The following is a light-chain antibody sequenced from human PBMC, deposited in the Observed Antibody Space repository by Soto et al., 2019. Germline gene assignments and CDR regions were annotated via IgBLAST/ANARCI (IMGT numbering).Light chain of an antibody. CDR1: SSNIGRNY. V-gene: IGLV1-47*02. J-gene: IGLJ2*01. CDR2: SNY. Sequence: QSVLTQPTSASGTPGQRVTMSCSGSSSNIGRNYVYWYQQVAGMAPKLLIYSNYHRPSGVPDRFSGSKSGTSASLAISGLRSDDEAEYYCAAWDDNLRNVIFGGGTKLTVL. CDR3: AAWDDNLRNVI.